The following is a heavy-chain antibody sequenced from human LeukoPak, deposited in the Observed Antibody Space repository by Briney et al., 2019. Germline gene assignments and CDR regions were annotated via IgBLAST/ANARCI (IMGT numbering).Heavy chain of an antibody. D-gene: IGHD4-17*01. CDR2: IYHSGST. V-gene: IGHV4-4*02. CDR1: GGSISSSNW. J-gene: IGHJ5*02. Sequence: SETLSLTCAVSGGSISSSNWWSWVRQPPGKGLEWIGEIYHSGSTNYNPSLKSRVTISVDKSKNQFSLKLSSVTAADTAVYYCARAPDYGDYVRWFDPWGQGTLVTVSS. CDR3: ARAPDYGDYVRWFDP.